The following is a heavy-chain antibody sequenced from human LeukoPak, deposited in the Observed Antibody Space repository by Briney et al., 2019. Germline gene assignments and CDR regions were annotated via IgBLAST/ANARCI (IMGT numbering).Heavy chain of an antibody. D-gene: IGHD2-15*01. V-gene: IGHV1-18*01. CDR3: ARDGMDLGYCSGGSCYYDY. CDR1: GYTFINYG. J-gene: IGHJ4*02. CDR2: ISPYNGNT. Sequence: GASVKVSCKASGYTFINYGISWVRQAPGQGLEWMGWISPYNGNTNYAQELQGRVTMTTDTSTSTAYMEVRSLRYDDTAVYYCARDGMDLGYCSGGSCYYDYWGQGTLVTVSS.